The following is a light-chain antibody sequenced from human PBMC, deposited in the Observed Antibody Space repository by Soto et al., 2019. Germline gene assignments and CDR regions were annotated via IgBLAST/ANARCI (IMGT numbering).Light chain of an antibody. CDR3: QQYNSYPIT. J-gene: IGKJ5*01. CDR1: QGISGY. CDR2: AAS. V-gene: IGKV1-9*01. Sequence: DIQLTQSPSFLSASVGDRVTISCRASQGISGYLAWYQQKPGKAPNLLIFAASTLQSGVPSRFSGSGSGTEFPLTIRSLQPEDFATYYCQQYNSYPITFGQGTRLEIK.